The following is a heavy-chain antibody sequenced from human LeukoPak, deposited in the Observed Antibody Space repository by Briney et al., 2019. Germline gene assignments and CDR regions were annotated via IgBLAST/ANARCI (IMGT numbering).Heavy chain of an antibody. D-gene: IGHD4-17*01. V-gene: IGHV1-69*05. CDR2: IIPIFGTA. CDR1: GGTFSSYA. CDR3: ARGKDYGDYVY. J-gene: IGHJ4*02. Sequence: SVKVSCRASGGTFSSYAISWVRQAPGQGLEWMGGIIPIFGTANYAQKFQGRVTITTDESTSTAYMELSSLRSEDTAAYYCARGKDYGDYVYWGQGTLVTVSS.